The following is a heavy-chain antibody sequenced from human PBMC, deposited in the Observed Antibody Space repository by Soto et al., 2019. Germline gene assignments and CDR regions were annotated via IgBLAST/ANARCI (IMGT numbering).Heavy chain of an antibody. CDR2: IYYSGST. CDR1: GGSMTRSGYY. D-gene: IGHD1-20*01. Sequence: PSETLSLTCTVAGGSMTRSGYYWGWIRQHPGKGLEWIGYIYYSGSTYYNPSLKSRVTISVDTSKNQFSLKLSSVTAADTAVYYCARGHDPIVNYYFDYWGQGTLVTVSS. CDR3: ARGHDPIVNYYFDY. J-gene: IGHJ4*02. V-gene: IGHV4-31*03.